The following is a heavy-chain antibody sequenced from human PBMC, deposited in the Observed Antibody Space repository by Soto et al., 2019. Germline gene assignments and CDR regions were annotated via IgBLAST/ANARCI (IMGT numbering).Heavy chain of an antibody. CDR1: GGTFSSYA. V-gene: IGHV1-69*01. CDR3: ASCIAVAGTTPNYSSGMDV. J-gene: IGHJ6*02. CDR2: IIPIFGTA. Sequence: QVQLVQSGAEVKKPGSSVKVSCKASGGTFSSYAISWVRQAPGQGLEWMGGIIPIFGTANYAQKFQGRVTITADESTSTAYMELSSLRSEDTAVYYCASCIAVAGTTPNYSSGMDVWGQGTTVTVSS. D-gene: IGHD6-19*01.